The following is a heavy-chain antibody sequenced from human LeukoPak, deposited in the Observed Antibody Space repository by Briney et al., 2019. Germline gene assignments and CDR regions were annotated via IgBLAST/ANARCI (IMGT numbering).Heavy chain of an antibody. CDR2: ISTSGST. CDR3: ARTTGTTLTSDWYFDL. D-gene: IGHD1-7*01. J-gene: IGHJ2*01. Sequence: SETLSLTCTVSGVSISSYYWSWIRQPAGKGLEWIGRISTSGSTNYNPSLNSRVTISVDKSKNQFSLKLSSVPAADTAVSYCARTTGTTLTSDWYFDLWGRDTLVTVSS. CDR1: GVSISSYY. V-gene: IGHV4-4*07.